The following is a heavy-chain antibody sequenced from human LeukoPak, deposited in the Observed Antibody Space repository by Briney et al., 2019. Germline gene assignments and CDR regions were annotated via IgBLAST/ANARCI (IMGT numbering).Heavy chain of an antibody. CDR2: IYHSGST. V-gene: IGHV4-30-2*01. Sequence: SETLSLTCTVSGGSISSGGYYWSWIRQPPGKGLDWIGYIYHSGSTYYNPSLKSRVTISVDRSKNQFSLKLSSVTAADTAVYYCARSVGATRVYFQHWGQGTLVTVSS. J-gene: IGHJ1*01. CDR1: GGSISSGGYY. CDR3: ARSVGATRVYFQH. D-gene: IGHD1-26*01.